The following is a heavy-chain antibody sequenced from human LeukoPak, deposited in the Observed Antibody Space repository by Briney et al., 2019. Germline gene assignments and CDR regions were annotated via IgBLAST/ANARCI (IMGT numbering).Heavy chain of an antibody. D-gene: IGHD6-13*01. J-gene: IGHJ4*02. CDR3: AKDRSSRSAADY. CDR1: GFTFSSYG. V-gene: IGHV3-23*01. Sequence: GGSLRLSCAASGFTFSSYGMHWVRQAPGKGLEWVSAISGSGGSTYYADSVKGRFTISRDNSKNTLYLQMNSLRAEDTAVYYCAKDRSSRSAADYWGQGTLVTVSS. CDR2: ISGSGGST.